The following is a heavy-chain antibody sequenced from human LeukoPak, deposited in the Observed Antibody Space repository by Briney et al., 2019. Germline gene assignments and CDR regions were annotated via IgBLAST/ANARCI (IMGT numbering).Heavy chain of an antibody. CDR2: IIPIFGTA. Sequence: SVTVSCKASGGTFSSYAISWVRQAPGQGLEWMGGIIPIFGTANYAQKFQGRVTITTDESTSTAYMELSSLRSEDTAVYYCAVVPAARYYYYMDVWGQGTLVTVSS. J-gene: IGHJ6*03. V-gene: IGHV1-69*05. CDR3: AVVPAARYYYYMDV. D-gene: IGHD2-2*01. CDR1: GGTFSSYA.